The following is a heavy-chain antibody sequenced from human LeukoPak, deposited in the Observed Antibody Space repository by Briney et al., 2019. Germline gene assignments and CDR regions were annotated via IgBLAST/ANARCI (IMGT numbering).Heavy chain of an antibody. D-gene: IGHD6-13*01. CDR3: TRGPSNGVAIAAAGTFD. J-gene: IGHJ4*02. CDR2: ISPDGSST. CDR1: GFTFSRFW. V-gene: IGHV3-74*01. Sequence: GGSLRLSCAASGFTFSRFWMHWVRQTPGKRLVWVSRISPDGSSTSYADSVKGRFTISRDNAKNTLFLQMNSLRADDTAVYYCTRGPSNGVAIAAAGTFDWGQETLVTVSS.